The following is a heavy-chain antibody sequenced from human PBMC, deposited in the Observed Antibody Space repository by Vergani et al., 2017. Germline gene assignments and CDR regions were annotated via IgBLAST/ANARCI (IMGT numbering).Heavy chain of an antibody. CDR2: IYYSGTT. CDR1: GGSFNSGSYY. CDR3: ARQKDYYRDV. Sequence: QVQLQESGPGLVKPSQTLSLTCTVSGGSFNSGSYYWGWVRQRPGMGLDWIGYIYYSGTTYYNPSLESRLTISLDTAENHLSLKLTSVTAADTAVYYCARQKDYYRDVWGKGATVTVS. V-gene: IGHV4-31*03. J-gene: IGHJ6*03.